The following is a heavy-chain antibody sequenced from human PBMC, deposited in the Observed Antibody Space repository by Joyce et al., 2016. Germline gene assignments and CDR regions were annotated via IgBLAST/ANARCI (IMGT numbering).Heavy chain of an antibody. CDR2: VSYGGNT. CDR3: ARRKAARPADS. Sequence: QLQLQESGPGLVKPSETLSLTCSVSGASITRDNYYWDWIRQPPGKGLEHNGSVSYGGNTYYNSSIKSRITISIETSKSQFSLKLTSVTAADTALYFCARRKAARPADSWGQGILVTVSS. D-gene: IGHD6-6*01. J-gene: IGHJ4*02. V-gene: IGHV4-39*01. CDR1: GASITRDNYY.